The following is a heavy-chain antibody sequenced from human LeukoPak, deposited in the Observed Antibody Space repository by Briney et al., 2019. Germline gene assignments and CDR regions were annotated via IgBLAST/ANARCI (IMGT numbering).Heavy chain of an antibody. V-gene: IGHV4-30-4*07. D-gene: IGHD3-16*02. CDR3: ARALPEYDYVWGSYRAWYFDY. J-gene: IGHJ4*02. Sequence: PSQTLSLTCAVSGGSISSGGYSWSWIRQPPGKGLEWIGYIYYSGSTYYNPSLKSRVTISVDTSKNQFSLKLSSVTAADTAVYYCARALPEYDYVWGSYRAWYFDYWGQGTLVTVSS. CDR2: IYYSGST. CDR1: GGSISSGGYS.